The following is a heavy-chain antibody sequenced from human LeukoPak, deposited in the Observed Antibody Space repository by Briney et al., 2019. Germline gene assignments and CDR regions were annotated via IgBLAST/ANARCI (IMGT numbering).Heavy chain of an antibody. J-gene: IGHJ4*02. D-gene: IGHD6-19*01. Sequence: SVKVSCKASGGTFSSYAISWVRQAPGQGLEWMGGIIPIFGTANYAQKFQGRVTITADESTSTAYMELSSLRSEDTAVYYCARGSSGWAQLGYWGQGTPVTVSS. CDR3: ARGSSGWAQLGY. CDR2: IIPIFGTA. CDR1: GGTFSSYA. V-gene: IGHV1-69*13.